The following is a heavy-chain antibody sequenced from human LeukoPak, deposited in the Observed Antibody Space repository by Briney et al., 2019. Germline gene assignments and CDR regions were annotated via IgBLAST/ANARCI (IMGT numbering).Heavy chain of an antibody. CDR1: GFTFDDYA. Sequence: PGRSLRLSCAASGFTFDDYAMHWVRQAPGKGLEWVSDISANGGKTYYSDSVKGRFTISRDISKNTLFLQMNSLKVEDTAVYYCARSVRGVIADAFNVWGQGTMVTVSS. V-gene: IGHV3-23*01. D-gene: IGHD3-10*01. J-gene: IGHJ3*01. CDR2: ISANGGKT. CDR3: ARSVRGVIADAFNV.